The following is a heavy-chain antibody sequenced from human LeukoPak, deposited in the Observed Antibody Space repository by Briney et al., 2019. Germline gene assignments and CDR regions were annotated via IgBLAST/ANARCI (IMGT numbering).Heavy chain of an antibody. J-gene: IGHJ5*02. CDR1: GGSISSGDYY. CDR2: IYYSGST. Sequence: SQTLSLTCTVSGGSISSGDYYWSWIRQPPGKGLEWIGYIYYSGSTYYNPSLKSRVTISLDTSTNQFSLQLSSLTAADTAVYYCARVCVLGSTSCYTGWFDPWGQGTLVTVSS. CDR3: ARVCVLGSTSCYTGWFDP. V-gene: IGHV4-30-4*08. D-gene: IGHD2-2*02.